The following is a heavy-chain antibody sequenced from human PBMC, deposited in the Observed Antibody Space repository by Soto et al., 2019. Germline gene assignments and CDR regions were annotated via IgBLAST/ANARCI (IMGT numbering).Heavy chain of an antibody. Sequence: PGGSLRLSCAASGFTFSSYWMSWVRQAPGKGLEWVANIKQDGSEKYYVDSVKGRFTISRDNAKNSLYLQMNSLRAEDTAVYYCARAYSSIRYYYYYYGMDVWGQGTTVTVSS. V-gene: IGHV3-7*01. CDR2: IKQDGSEK. J-gene: IGHJ6*02. CDR3: ARAYSSIRYYYYYYGMDV. D-gene: IGHD6-13*01. CDR1: GFTFSSYW.